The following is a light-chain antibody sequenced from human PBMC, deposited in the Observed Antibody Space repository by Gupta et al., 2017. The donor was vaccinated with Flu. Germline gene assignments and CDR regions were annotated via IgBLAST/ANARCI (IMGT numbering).Light chain of an antibody. J-gene: IGKJ3*01. Sequence: DIQMTQSPSSLSASVGDRVTSTCRASQRISSYLNVYQYKPGKAPKLLIYGASSLNSGVPSRFSGSGFGTDVTPTISSLQPEDFATYYCQQSLITPFTFGPGTKVDFK. CDR1: QRISSY. V-gene: IGKV1-39*01. CDR2: GAS. CDR3: QQSLITPFT.